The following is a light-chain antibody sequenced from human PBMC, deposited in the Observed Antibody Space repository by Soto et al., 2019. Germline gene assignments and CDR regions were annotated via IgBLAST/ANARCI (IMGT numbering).Light chain of an antibody. CDR1: SSDVGTYNY. J-gene: IGLJ2*01. Sequence: QSALTQPPSASGSPGQSVTISCTGTSSDVGTYNYVSWYQLHPGKAPKLMIYEVTKRPSGVPDRFSGSKSGNTASLTVSGLQADDEADYFCSSYAYANNVFQSMVFGGGTKLTVL. CDR3: SSYAYANNVFQSMV. CDR2: EVT. V-gene: IGLV2-8*01.